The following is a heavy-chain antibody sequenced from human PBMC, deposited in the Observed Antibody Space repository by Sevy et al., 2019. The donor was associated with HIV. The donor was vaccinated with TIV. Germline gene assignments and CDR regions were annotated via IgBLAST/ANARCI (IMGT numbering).Heavy chain of an antibody. J-gene: IGHJ4*02. CDR2: LKHKAYGGTL. V-gene: IGHV3-49*04. D-gene: IGHD1-1*01. Sequence: GGSLRLSCTGSGFTFGDYAMSWVRQAPGKGLEWAAFLKHKAYGGTLDYAASVKGRFNISRDDSKSIAHLQMNDLKTEDTAIYYSTRWKGAQSIFDYWGQGALVTVSS. CDR3: TRWKGAQSIFDY. CDR1: GFTFGDYA.